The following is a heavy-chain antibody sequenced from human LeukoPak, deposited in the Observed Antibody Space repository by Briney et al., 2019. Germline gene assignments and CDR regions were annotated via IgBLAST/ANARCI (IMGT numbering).Heavy chain of an antibody. CDR3: ASLNYDSSGSDAFDI. CDR1: GGTFSSYA. D-gene: IGHD3-22*01. CDR2: IIPIFGTA. V-gene: IGHV1-69*05. J-gene: IGHJ3*02. Sequence: SVKVSCKASGGTFSSYAISWVRQAPGQGLEWMGGIIPIFGTANYAQKFQGRVTMTRDTSTSTVYMELSSLRSEDTAVYYCASLNYDSSGSDAFDIWGQGTMVTVSS.